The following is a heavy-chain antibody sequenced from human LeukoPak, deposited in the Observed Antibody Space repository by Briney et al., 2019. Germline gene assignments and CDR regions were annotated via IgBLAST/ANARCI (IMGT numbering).Heavy chain of an antibody. CDR1: VGTFSSYA. V-gene: IGHV1-69*05. J-gene: IGHJ3*02. Sequence: SVKVSCKASVGTFSSYAISWVRQAPGQGLEWMGGIIPIFGTANDAQKFQGRVTITTDESTSTAYMELSSLRSEDTAVYYCARDLWYCSSTSCSSPGAFDIWGQGTMVTVSS. CDR3: ARDLWYCSSTSCSSPGAFDI. D-gene: IGHD2-2*01. CDR2: IIPIFGTA.